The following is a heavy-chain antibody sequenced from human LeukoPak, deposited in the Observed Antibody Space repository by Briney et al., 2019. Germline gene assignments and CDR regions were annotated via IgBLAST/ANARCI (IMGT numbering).Heavy chain of an antibody. D-gene: IGHD5-18*01. CDR3: ARVSGYSYGLAN. CDR2: IKPDGGEK. J-gene: IGHJ4*02. Sequence: PGGSLRLSCVASGLPFSSSWMSWVRQPPGKGLEWVTIIKPDGGEKFYVASVKGRFTISRDNAKNSLYLQMNSLRAEDTAVYYCARVSGYSYGLANWGQGTLVTVSS. V-gene: IGHV3-7*04. CDR1: GLPFSSSW.